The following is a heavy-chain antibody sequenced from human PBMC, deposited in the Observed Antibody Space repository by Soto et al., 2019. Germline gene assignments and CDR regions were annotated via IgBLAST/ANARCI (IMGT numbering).Heavy chain of an antibody. D-gene: IGHD2-2*01. J-gene: IGHJ4*02. V-gene: IGHV3-21*01. CDR1: GFTFTSYS. CDR2: ISDGSDYI. Sequence: EVQLVESGGGLVKPGGSLRLSCVASGFTFTSYSMNWVRQAPGKGLEWVSSISDGSDYIVYADSMKGRFTISRDNAKNALDVEMKCLRAEDTAVYFCARNDEGGSRLWGQGTRVTGSS. CDR3: ARNDEGGSRL.